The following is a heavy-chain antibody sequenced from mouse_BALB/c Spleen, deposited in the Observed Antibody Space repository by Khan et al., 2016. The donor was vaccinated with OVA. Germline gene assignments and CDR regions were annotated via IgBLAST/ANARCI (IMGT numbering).Heavy chain of an antibody. CDR2: INTYTGEP. CDR3: ARVGYTETMDC. V-gene: IGHV9-3-1*01. J-gene: IGHJ4*01. Sequence: QIQLVQSGPELKKPGETVQISCKASGFTFTNYGMNWVKQAPGKGLKWMGWINTYTGEPTFADDFKGRFAFSLETSASTAYLQINSLKNEDTATYFCARVGYTETMDCWGQGTSVTVSS. CDR1: GFTFTNYG. D-gene: IGHD2-14*01.